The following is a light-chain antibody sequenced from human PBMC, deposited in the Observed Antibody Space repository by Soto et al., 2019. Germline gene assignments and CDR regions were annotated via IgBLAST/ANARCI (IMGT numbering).Light chain of an antibody. Sequence: EIVLTQSPATLSLSPGERATLSCRASQSVTSNLPWYQQQQGQAPRLLIYDASSRATGIPAKFSGSGSGTDFTLTISSLEPEDFAIYFCQQRETFGQGTRLEIK. CDR2: DAS. V-gene: IGKV3-11*01. J-gene: IGKJ5*01. CDR1: QSVTSN. CDR3: QQRET.